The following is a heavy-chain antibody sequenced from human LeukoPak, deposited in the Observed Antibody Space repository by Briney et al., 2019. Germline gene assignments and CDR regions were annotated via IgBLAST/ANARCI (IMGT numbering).Heavy chain of an antibody. V-gene: IGHV3-23*01. J-gene: IGHJ4*02. CDR2: ISANSGAT. CDR3: VKDSVVVAGLVNYFDY. Sequence: PGGSLRLSCAASGFTFSSYPMSWVRQASGRGLEWVSVISANSGATYYADSVKGRFTISRDNSKNTLYLQMKGLRAEDTAVYYCVKDSVVVAGLVNYFDYWGQGTLVTVSS. D-gene: IGHD6-19*01. CDR1: GFTFSSYP.